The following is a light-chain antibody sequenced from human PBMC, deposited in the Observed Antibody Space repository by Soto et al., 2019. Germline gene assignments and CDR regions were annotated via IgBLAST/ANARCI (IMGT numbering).Light chain of an antibody. Sequence: DVVMTQSPLSLPVTLGQPASISCRSSQSLVYSDGNTYLNWFQQRPGQSPRRLIYKVSNRDSGVPDRFSGSVSGTDFTLKISRVEAEDVGVYYCMQGTHWPPITFGQGTRLEI. CDR1: QSLVYSDGNTY. J-gene: IGKJ5*01. V-gene: IGKV2-30*01. CDR3: MQGTHWPPIT. CDR2: KVS.